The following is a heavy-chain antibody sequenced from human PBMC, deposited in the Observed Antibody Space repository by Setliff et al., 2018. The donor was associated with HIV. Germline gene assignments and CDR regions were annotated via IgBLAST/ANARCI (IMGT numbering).Heavy chain of an antibody. V-gene: IGHV3-74*01. D-gene: IGHD6-19*01. CDR2: INSDGGSI. J-gene: IGHJ3*02. Sequence: GGSLRLSCAASGFIFSNYWMHWVRQAPGKGLVWFSRINSDGGSISYAYSVKVRFTISRDNAKNTLYLQMNSLRGEDTAVYYCARHSDWYGNDAFDIWGQGTRVTVSS. CDR1: GFIFSNYW. CDR3: ARHSDWYGNDAFDI.